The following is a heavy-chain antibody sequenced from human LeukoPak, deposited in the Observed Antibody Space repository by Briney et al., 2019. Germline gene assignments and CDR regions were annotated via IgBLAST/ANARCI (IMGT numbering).Heavy chain of an antibody. J-gene: IGHJ4*02. D-gene: IGHD3-9*01. CDR2: ITGDGSGT. CDR3: AREDSDIVTAYYSLDI. CDR1: GFTLRSYW. Sequence: PSGGSLRLSCAASGFTLRSYWMHWVRQVPGKGLMWVSRITGDGSGTKYADSVKGRFTISRDNAKNTLYLEMNSLRAEDTAVYYCAREDSDIVTAYYSLDIWGQGTLVTVSS. V-gene: IGHV3-74*03.